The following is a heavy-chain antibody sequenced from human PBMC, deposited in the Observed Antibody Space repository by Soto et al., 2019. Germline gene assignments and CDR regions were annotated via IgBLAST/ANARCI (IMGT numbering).Heavy chain of an antibody. V-gene: IGHV5-10-1*01. CDR3: ERYSTTKKHEF. J-gene: IGHJ4*02. CDR1: GYRFTGYW. CDR2: IDPSDSYT. Sequence: VESLKISCTGSGYRFTGYWISWVRQLPGKGLEWMGKIDPSDSYTNYSPSFQGHVTISTDKSISSVYLKWNSLRATASAMYYCERYSTTKKHEFWGQGTLVTVSS. D-gene: IGHD2-15*01.